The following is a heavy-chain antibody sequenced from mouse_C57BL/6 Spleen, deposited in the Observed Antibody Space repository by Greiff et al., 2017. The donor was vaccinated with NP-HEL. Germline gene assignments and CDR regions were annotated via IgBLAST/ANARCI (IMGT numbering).Heavy chain of an antibody. V-gene: IGHV1-82*01. J-gene: IGHJ3*01. CDR3: ARWGGYDWGLAY. CDR1: GYAFSSSW. D-gene: IGHD2-2*01. CDR2: IYPGDGDT. Sequence: VQLVESGPELVKPGASVKISCKASGYAFSSSWMNWVKQRPGKGLEWIGRIYPGDGDTNYNGKFKGKATLTADKSSSTAYMQLSSLTSEDSAVYFCARWGGYDWGLAYWGQGTLVTVSA.